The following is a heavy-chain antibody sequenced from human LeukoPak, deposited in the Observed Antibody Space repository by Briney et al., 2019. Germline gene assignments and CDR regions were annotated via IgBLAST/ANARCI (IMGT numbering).Heavy chain of an antibody. J-gene: IGHJ4*02. CDR3: ARGGRQTGLGY. CDR1: GFTFSSYS. Sequence: GGSLRLSCAASGFTFSSYSMKRVRQAPGKGLEWVSSISSSSSYIYYADSVKGRFTIPRDNAKNSLYLQMNSLRAEDTAVYYCARGGRQTGLGYWGQGTLVTVSS. V-gene: IGHV3-21*01. CDR2: ISSSSSYI. D-gene: IGHD7-27*01.